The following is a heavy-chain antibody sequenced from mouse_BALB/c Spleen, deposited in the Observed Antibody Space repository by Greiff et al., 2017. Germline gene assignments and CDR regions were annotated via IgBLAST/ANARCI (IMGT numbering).Heavy chain of an antibody. V-gene: IGHV1-69*01. Sequence: QVQLQQPGAELVMPGASVKMSCKASGYTFTDYWMHWVKQRPGQGLEWIGAIDTSDSYTSYNQKFKGKATLTVDESSSTAYMQLSSLTSEDSAVYYCARLGTTVDFDYWGQGTTLTVSS. CDR2: IDTSDSYT. CDR1: GYTFTDYW. D-gene: IGHD1-1*01. J-gene: IGHJ2*01. CDR3: ARLGTTVDFDY.